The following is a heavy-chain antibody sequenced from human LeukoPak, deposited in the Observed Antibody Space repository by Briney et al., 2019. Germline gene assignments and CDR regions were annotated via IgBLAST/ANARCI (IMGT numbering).Heavy chain of an antibody. CDR3: AKGDCSSTSCYSGPYNWFDP. J-gene: IGHJ5*02. CDR1: GGSISSYY. V-gene: IGHV4-59*08. Sequence: SETLSLTCTVSGGSISSYYWSWIRQPPGKGLEWIGYIYYSGSTYYNPSLKSRVTISVDTSKNQFSLKLSSVTAADTAVYYCAKGDCSSTSCYSGPYNWFDPWGQGTLVTVSS. D-gene: IGHD2-2*02. CDR2: IYYSGST.